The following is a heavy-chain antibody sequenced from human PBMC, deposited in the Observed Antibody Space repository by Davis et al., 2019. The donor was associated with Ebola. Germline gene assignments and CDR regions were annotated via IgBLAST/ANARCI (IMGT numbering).Heavy chain of an antibody. J-gene: IGHJ4*02. CDR1: GFSLSTRGMG. Sequence: SGPTLVKPTQTLTLTCTFSGFSLSTRGMGVGWIRQPPGKSLECLGFIFWHDDRRYSPSLKSRLTITKDTSKNQVVLTMTNMDPADTATYYCTRLANTNGWCYFDSWGQGSLVTVSS. V-gene: IGHV2-5*01. CDR2: IFWHDDR. CDR3: TRLANTNGWCYFDS. D-gene: IGHD2-21*01.